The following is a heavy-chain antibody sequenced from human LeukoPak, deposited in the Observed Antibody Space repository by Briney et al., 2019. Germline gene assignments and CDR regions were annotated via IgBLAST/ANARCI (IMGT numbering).Heavy chain of an antibody. CDR1: GGTFSRYA. CDR3: GRENFASETYYCDY. V-gene: IGHV1-18*01. CDR2: ISAYNGNT. J-gene: IGHJ4*02. D-gene: IGHD3-10*01. Sequence: GASVKVSCKASGGTFSRYAISWVRQAPGQGLEWMGWISAYNGNTKYEEKVQDRVTMTTDTSTNTVYMELRSLRSDDSAVYYCGRENFASETYYCDYWGQGTQVTVSS.